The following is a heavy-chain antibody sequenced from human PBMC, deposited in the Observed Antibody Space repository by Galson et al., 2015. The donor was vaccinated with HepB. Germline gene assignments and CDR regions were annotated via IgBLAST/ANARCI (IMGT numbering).Heavy chain of an antibody. CDR2: ISSSGSLI. CDR1: GFTFSDYF. D-gene: IGHD6-19*01. J-gene: IGHJ4*02. Sequence: SLRLSCAASGFTFSDYFMSWLRQVPGKGLEWVSYISSSGSLIYYADSVKGRFTISRDNAKNSLYLQMNSLRAEDTAVYYCARAFGSGWYWDYWGQGTLVTVSS. V-gene: IGHV3-11*01. CDR3: ARAFGSGWYWDY.